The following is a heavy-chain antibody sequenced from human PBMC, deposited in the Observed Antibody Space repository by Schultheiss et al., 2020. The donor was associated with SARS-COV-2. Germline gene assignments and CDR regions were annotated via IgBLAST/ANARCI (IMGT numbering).Heavy chain of an antibody. Sequence: GGSLRLSCAASGFTFSSYGMHWVRQAPGKGLEWVAVIWYDGSNKYYADSVKGRFTISRDNSKNTLYLQMNSLRAEDTAVYYCARDPSIAEPFNYGMDVWGQGTTVTVSS. V-gene: IGHV3-33*01. J-gene: IGHJ6*02. CDR1: GFTFSSYG. CDR3: ARDPSIAEPFNYGMDV. CDR2: IWYDGSNK. D-gene: IGHD6-6*01.